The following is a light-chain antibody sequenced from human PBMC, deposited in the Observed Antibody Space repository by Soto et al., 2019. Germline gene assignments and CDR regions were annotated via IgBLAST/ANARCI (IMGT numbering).Light chain of an antibody. J-gene: IGKJ1*01. Sequence: EIVMTQSPATLSVSPGERATLSCRASQSVSTYLAWYQQRPGQAPRLLIYDASTRATGIPARFSGSGSGTEFTLTISRLQPDDFATYYCQQYDSYSQAFGQGTKVDIK. CDR2: DAS. V-gene: IGKV3-15*01. CDR1: QSVSTY. CDR3: QQYDSYSQA.